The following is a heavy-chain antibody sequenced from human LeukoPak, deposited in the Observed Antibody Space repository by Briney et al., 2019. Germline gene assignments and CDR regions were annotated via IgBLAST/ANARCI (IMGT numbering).Heavy chain of an antibody. CDR3: ARAKQWLVDY. Sequence: ASVKVSCKASGYTFTSYGISWVRQAPGQGLEWMGWISAYNGDTNYAQKLQGRVTMTRDTSISTAYMELSRLRSDDTAVYYCARAKQWLVDYWGQGTLVTVSS. CDR1: GYTFTSYG. V-gene: IGHV1-18*01. J-gene: IGHJ4*02. CDR2: ISAYNGDT. D-gene: IGHD6-19*01.